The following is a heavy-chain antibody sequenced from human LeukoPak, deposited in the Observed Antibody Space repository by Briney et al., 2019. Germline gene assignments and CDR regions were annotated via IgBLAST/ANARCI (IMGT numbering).Heavy chain of an antibody. CDR1: GFTFSSYA. J-gene: IGHJ5*01. Sequence: PGGSLRLSCAASGFTFSSYAMSWVRQAPGKGLEWVSVISGSGDSTYYADSVKGRFTISRDNAKNSLYLQMNSLRAEDTAVCYCARGVNYHASGSYFRDWFDSWGQGTLVTVSS. CDR2: ISGSGDST. D-gene: IGHD3-10*01. CDR3: ARGVNYHASGSYFRDWFDS. V-gene: IGHV3-23*01.